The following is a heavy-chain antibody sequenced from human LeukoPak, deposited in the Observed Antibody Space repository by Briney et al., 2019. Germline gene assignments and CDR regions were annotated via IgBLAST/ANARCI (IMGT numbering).Heavy chain of an antibody. CDR2: INPHNGDT. V-gene: IGHV1-2*02. J-gene: IGHJ4*02. CDR3: ARSRWGFPFDY. CDR1: GYTFSDYY. D-gene: IGHD5-24*01. Sequence: ASVKVSCKASGYTFSDYYVNWVRQAPGQGLEWMGWINPHNGDTKNAQKFQGRVTMNRDMSITTAYMELSSLRSDDTAIYYCARSRWGFPFDYWGQGTLVTVSS.